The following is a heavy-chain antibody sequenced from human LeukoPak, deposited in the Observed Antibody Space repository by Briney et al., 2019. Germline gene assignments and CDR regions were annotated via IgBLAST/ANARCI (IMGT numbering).Heavy chain of an antibody. D-gene: IGHD3-10*01. CDR3: ARGGRDTGPYWYFDL. Sequence: SETLSLTCTVSGGSISSSTYYWGWIRQPPGKGLEWIGTIYYRGSTYYNPSLKSRVTISVDTSKNQFSLKLTSVTAADTAVYYCARGGRDTGPYWYFDLWGRGTLVTVSS. CDR1: GGSISSSTYY. CDR2: IYYRGST. V-gene: IGHV4-39*07. J-gene: IGHJ2*01.